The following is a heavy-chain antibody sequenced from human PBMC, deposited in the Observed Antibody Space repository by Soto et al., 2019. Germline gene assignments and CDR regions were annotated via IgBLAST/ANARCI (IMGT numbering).Heavy chain of an antibody. CDR1: GGSFSGYY. J-gene: IGHJ6*02. V-gene: IGHV4-34*01. Sequence: QVQLQQWGAGLLKPSETLSLTCAVYGGSFSGYYWSWIRQPPGKGLEWIGEINHSGSTNYNPSLKSRVTISVDTSKNQFSLKLSSVTAADTAVYYCARGAVTYYYYGMDVWGQGTTATVSS. D-gene: IGHD6-19*01. CDR2: INHSGST. CDR3: ARGAVTYYYYGMDV.